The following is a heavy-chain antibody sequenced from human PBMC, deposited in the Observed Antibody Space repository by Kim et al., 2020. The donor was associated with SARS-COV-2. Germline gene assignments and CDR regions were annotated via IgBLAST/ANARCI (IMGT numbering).Heavy chain of an antibody. J-gene: IGHJ4*02. D-gene: IGHD6-13*01. CDR1: GFTLSSYW. Sequence: GGSLRLSCAASGFTLSSYWMSWVRQAPGKGLEWVANIKQDGSEKYYVDSVKGRCTISRDNAKNSLYLQMNSLRAEDTAVYYCASLSGSSWYFDYWGQGTLVTVSS. V-gene: IGHV3-7*03. CDR2: IKQDGSEK. CDR3: ASLSGSSWYFDY.